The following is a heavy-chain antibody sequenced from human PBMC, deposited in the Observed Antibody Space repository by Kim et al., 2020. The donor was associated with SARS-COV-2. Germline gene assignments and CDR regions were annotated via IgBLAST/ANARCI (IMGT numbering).Heavy chain of an antibody. J-gene: IGHJ1*01. Sequence: GGSLRLSCAASGFTFSSYAMSWVRQAPGKGLEWVSAISGSGGSTYYADSVKGRFTISRDNSKNTLYLQMNSLRAEDTAVYYCAKDGNGIGVAVEYFQHWGQGTLVTVSS. D-gene: IGHD6-19*01. CDR2: ISGSGGST. CDR3: AKDGNGIGVAVEYFQH. V-gene: IGHV3-23*01. CDR1: GFTFSSYA.